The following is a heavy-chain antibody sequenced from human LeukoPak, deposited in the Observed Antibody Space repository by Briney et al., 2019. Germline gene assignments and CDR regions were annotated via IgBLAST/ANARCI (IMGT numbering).Heavy chain of an antibody. V-gene: IGHV1-69*13. CDR1: GGTFSSYA. CDR3: ARGSYYDSSGYYYQFSWFDP. J-gene: IGHJ5*02. Sequence: EASVTVSCKASGGTFSSYAISWVRQAPGQGLEWMGGIIPIFGTANYAQKFQGRVTITADESTSTAYMELSSLRSEDTAVYYCARGSYYDSSGYYYQFSWFDPWGQGTLVTVSS. CDR2: IIPIFGTA. D-gene: IGHD3-22*01.